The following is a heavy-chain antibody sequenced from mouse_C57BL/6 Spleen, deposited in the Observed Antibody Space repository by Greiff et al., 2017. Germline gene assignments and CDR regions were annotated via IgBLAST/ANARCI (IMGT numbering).Heavy chain of an antibody. Sequence: QVQLQQSGPELVKPGASVQISCKASGYSFTSYYIHWVKQRPGQGLEWIGWIYPGSGNTKYNEKFKGKATLTADTSSSTAYMQLSSLTSEDSAVYYCARSDYDGFLFAYWGQGTLVTVSA. D-gene: IGHD2-3*01. CDR3: ARSDYDGFLFAY. CDR2: IYPGSGNT. CDR1: GYSFTSYY. V-gene: IGHV1-66*01. J-gene: IGHJ3*01.